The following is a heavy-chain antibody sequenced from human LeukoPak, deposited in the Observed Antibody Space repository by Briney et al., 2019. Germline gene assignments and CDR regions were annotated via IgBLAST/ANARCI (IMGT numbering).Heavy chain of an antibody. J-gene: IGHJ3*01. CDR2: IYTSGST. CDR1: GGSISSGSYY. Sequence: SQTLSLTCTVSGGSISSGSYYWSWIRQPAGKGLEWIGRIYTSGSTNYNPSLESRVTISVDTSKNQFSLKLSSVTAADTAVYYYASLHYDRPSWGQGTMVTVSS. D-gene: IGHD3-22*01. V-gene: IGHV4-61*02. CDR3: ASLHYDRPS.